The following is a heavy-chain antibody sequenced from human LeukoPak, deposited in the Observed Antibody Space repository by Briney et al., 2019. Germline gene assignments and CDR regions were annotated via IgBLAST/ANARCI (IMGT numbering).Heavy chain of an antibody. CDR2: IYSGGST. J-gene: IGHJ5*02. Sequence: GGSLRLSCAASEFSVGSNYMTWVRQAPGKGLEWVSLIYSGGSTYYADSVKGRFTISRDNSKNTLYLQMNSLRAEDTAVYYCARDRADYYDSSGYREVNNWFDPWGQGTLVTVSS. CDR3: ARDRADYYDSSGYREVNNWFDP. D-gene: IGHD3-22*01. CDR1: EFSVGSNY. V-gene: IGHV3-66*01.